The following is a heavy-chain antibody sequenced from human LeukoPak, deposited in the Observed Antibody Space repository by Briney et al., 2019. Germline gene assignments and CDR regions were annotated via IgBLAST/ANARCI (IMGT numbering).Heavy chain of an antibody. D-gene: IGHD3-16*02. CDR2: IYPGDSDT. Sequence: GESLKISCKGSGYSFTSYWIGWVRQMPGKGLEWMGIIYPGDSDTRYSPSFQGQVTISADKSISTAYLQWSSLKASDTAMYYCARHSYDYVWGSYRPHQFDYWGQGTLVTVSS. V-gene: IGHV5-51*01. CDR1: GYSFTSYW. CDR3: ARHSYDYVWGSYRPHQFDY. J-gene: IGHJ4*02.